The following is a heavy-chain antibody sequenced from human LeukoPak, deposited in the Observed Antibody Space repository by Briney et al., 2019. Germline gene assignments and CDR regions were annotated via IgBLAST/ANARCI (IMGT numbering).Heavy chain of an antibody. Sequence: SETLSLTCTVSGGSISSNSYYWGWIRQPPGKGLEWIGEINHSGSTNYNPSLKSRVTISVDTSKNQFSLKLSSVTAADTAVYYCASINWKVGYWGQGTLVTVSS. CDR2: INHSGST. D-gene: IGHD1-20*01. CDR3: ASINWKVGY. CDR1: GGSISSNSYY. V-gene: IGHV4-39*07. J-gene: IGHJ4*02.